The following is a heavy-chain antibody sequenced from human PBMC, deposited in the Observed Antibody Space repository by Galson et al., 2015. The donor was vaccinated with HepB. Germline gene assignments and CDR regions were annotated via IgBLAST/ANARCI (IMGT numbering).Heavy chain of an antibody. CDR1: GFIFSNYG. D-gene: IGHD3-10*01. J-gene: IGHJ4*02. V-gene: IGHV3-30*18. CDR2: MSHDGSNV. Sequence: SLRLSCAASGFIFSNYGMHWVRQAPGKGLEWVTVMSHDGSNVYYADSVKGRFTISRDNSKNTVYLQMNSLRPEDTAVYYSAKGTLGSGPYGGPYFDYWGQGTLVTVSS. CDR3: AKGTLGSGPYGGPYFDY.